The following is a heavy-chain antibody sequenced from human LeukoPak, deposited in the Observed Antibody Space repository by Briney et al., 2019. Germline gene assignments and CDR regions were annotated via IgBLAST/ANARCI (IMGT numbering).Heavy chain of an antibody. CDR1: GFTFSSYS. CDR3: ARDEMHGTGDAFDI. J-gene: IGHJ3*02. CDR2: ISSSSSTI. Sequence: GGSLRLSCAASGFTFSSYSMNWVRQAPGKGLEWVSYISSSSSTIYYADSVKGRFTISRDNAKNSLYLQMNSLRAEDTAVYYCARDEMHGTGDAFDIWGQGTMVTVSS. V-gene: IGHV3-48*01. D-gene: IGHD1-1*01.